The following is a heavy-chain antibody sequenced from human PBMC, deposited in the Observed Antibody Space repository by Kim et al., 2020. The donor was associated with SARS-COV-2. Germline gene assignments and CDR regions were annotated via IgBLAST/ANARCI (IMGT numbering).Heavy chain of an antibody. J-gene: IGHJ4*02. D-gene: IGHD1-1*01. CDR3: ARNCYFDY. CDR2: ISYDGSNK. V-gene: IGHV3-33*05. Sequence: GGSLRLSCAASGFTFSSYGMHWVRQAPGKGLEWVAVISYDGSNKYYADSVKGRFTISRDNSKNTLYLQMNSLRAEDTAVYYCARNCYFDYWGQGTLVTVSS. CDR1: GFTFSSYG.